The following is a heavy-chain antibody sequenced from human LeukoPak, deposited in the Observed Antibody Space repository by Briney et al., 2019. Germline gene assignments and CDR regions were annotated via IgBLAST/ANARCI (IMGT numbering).Heavy chain of an antibody. CDR2: IKKDGSDK. J-gene: IGHJ6*03. Sequence: GESLRLSCEASGFALKNYWISWVRQAPGKGLEWVANIKKDGSDKYYVDSVKGRFTISRDNAENSLYLQMNSLRAEDTAIYYCARDLESLGVTLVSYFYYYMDVWGKGTTVTVSS. CDR3: ARDLESLGVTLVSYFYYYMDV. CDR1: GFALKNYW. V-gene: IGHV3-7*01. D-gene: IGHD3-3*01.